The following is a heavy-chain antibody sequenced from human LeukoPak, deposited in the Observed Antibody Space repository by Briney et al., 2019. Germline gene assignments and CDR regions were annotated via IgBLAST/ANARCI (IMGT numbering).Heavy chain of an antibody. D-gene: IGHD2-2*01. V-gene: IGHV3-21*01. J-gene: IGHJ4*02. Sequence: KSGGSLRLSCAASGFTFSSYSMNWVRQAPGKGLEWVSSISSSSSYIYYADSVKGRFTISRDNAKNSLYLQMNSLRAEDTAVYYCARVRVVPAASAGYFDYWGQGTLVTVSS. CDR2: ISSSSSYI. CDR3: ARVRVVPAASAGYFDY. CDR1: GFTFSSYS.